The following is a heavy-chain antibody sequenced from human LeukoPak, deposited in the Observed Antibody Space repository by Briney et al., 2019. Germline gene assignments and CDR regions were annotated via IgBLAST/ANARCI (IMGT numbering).Heavy chain of an antibody. D-gene: IGHD1-26*01. J-gene: IGHJ6*02. V-gene: IGHV3-23*01. Sequence: ETLSLTCTVSGGSIRSYYWSWIRQPPGKGLEWVSGITASGGSTYYTDSVKGRFTISRDNSKNTLFMQMNSLIDEDTALYYCAKYVGQSGSNYYGLDVWGQGTAVTVSS. CDR2: ITASGGST. CDR1: GGSIRSYY. CDR3: AKYVGQSGSNYYGLDV.